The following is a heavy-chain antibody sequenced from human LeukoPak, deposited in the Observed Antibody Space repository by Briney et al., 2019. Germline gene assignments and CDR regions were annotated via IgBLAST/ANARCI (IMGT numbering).Heavy chain of an antibody. CDR2: IYYSGST. CDR1: GGSISSYY. V-gene: IGHV4-59*01. D-gene: IGHD3-3*01. J-gene: IGHJ4*02. CDR3: ARMWYYDFWSGYRD. Sequence: SETLSLTCAVSGGSISSYYWSWIRQPPGKGLEWIGYIYYSGSTNYNPSLKSRVTISVDTSKNQFSLKLSSVTAADTAVYYCARMWYYDFWSGYRDWGQGTLVTVSS.